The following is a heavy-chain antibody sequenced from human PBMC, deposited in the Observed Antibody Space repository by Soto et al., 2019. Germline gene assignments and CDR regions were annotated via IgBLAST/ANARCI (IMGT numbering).Heavy chain of an antibody. CDR3: ARSSNCSSTSCDVVGRVWFDP. V-gene: IGHV4-34*01. CDR2: INHSGST. J-gene: IGHJ5*02. Sequence: QVQLQPWGAGLLKPSETLSLTCAVYGGSFSGYYWSWIRQPPGKGLEWIGEINHSGSTNYNPSLKSRVTISVDTSKNQFSLKLSSVTAADTAVYYCARSSNCSSTSCDVVGRVWFDPWGQGTLVTVSS. CDR1: GGSFSGYY. D-gene: IGHD2-2*01.